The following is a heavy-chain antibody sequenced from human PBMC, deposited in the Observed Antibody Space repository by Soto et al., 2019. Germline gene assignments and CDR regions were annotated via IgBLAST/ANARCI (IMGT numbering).Heavy chain of an antibody. Sequence: QVQLVESGGGVVQPGRSLRLSCAASGFTFSSYGMHWVRQAPGKGLEWVAVISYDGSNKYYADSVKGRFTISRDNSKNTLYLQMNSLRAEDTAVYYCAKDSDIVLVPAAPHEYGMDVWGQGTTVTVSS. D-gene: IGHD2-2*01. CDR1: GFTFSSYG. J-gene: IGHJ6*02. V-gene: IGHV3-30*18. CDR3: AKDSDIVLVPAAPHEYGMDV. CDR2: ISYDGSNK.